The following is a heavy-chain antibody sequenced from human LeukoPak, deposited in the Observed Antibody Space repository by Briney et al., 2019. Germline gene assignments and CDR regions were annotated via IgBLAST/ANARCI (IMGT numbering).Heavy chain of an antibody. CDR2: ISSSSSTI. Sequence: GGSLRLSCAASGFTFSSYSMYWVRQAPGKGLEWVSYISSSSSTICYADSVKGRFTISRDNAKNTLYLQMNSLRAEDTAVYYCARRVVVPAAPYYFDYWGQGTLVTVSS. CDR3: ARRVVVPAAPYYFDY. V-gene: IGHV3-48*04. J-gene: IGHJ4*02. CDR1: GFTFSSYS. D-gene: IGHD2-2*01.